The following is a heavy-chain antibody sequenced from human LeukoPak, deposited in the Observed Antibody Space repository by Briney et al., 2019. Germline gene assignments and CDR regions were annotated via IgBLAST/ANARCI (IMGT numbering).Heavy chain of an antibody. Sequence: GESLKISCENSGNSFSNSWIGWVRQMPGKGLEWMGIIHPHDSDIRYSPSFQGQVTISADKSIRTAYLQWSSLKTSDTAMYYCARLGPGPLVVPAAIHDYGYYFDYWGQGTLVTVSS. CDR2: IHPHDSDI. D-gene: IGHD2-2*01. CDR3: ARLGPGPLVVPAAIHDYGYYFDY. J-gene: IGHJ4*02. CDR1: GNSFSNSW. V-gene: IGHV5-51*01.